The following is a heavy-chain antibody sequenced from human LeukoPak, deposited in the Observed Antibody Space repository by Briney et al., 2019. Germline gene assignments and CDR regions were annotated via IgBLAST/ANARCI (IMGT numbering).Heavy chain of an antibody. D-gene: IGHD4-17*01. CDR3: ARSRRLYWYFDL. Sequence: GGSLRLSCAVSGFTISGDYMSWVRQAPGKGLEWVSVMYDGGATYYADSVKGRFTISRDNAKSTLYLQMNSLRAEDTAVYYCARSRRLYWYFDLWGRGTLVTVSS. CDR1: GFTISGDY. J-gene: IGHJ2*01. CDR2: MYDGGAT. V-gene: IGHV3-53*01.